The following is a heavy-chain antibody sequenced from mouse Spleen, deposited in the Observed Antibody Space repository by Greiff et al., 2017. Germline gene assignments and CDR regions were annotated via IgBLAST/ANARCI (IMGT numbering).Heavy chain of an antibody. Sequence: EVQLVESGGGLVKPGGSLKLSCAASGFTFSDYGMHWVRQAPEKGLEWVAYISSGSSTIYYADTVKGRFTLSRDNAKNTLFLQMTSLRSEDTAMYYCAGGGIWLRGGHFDYWGQGTTLTVSS. CDR2: ISSGSSTI. CDR1: GFTFSDYG. V-gene: IGHV5-17*01. J-gene: IGHJ2*01. D-gene: IGHD2-2*01. CDR3: AGGGIWLRGGHFDY.